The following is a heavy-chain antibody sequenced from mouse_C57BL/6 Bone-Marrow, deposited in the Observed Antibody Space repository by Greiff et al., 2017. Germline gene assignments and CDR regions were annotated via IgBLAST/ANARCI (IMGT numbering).Heavy chain of an antibody. J-gene: IGHJ1*03. CDR3: ARFTTVVDWYFDV. V-gene: IGHV1-54*01. Sequence: QVQPQQSGAELVRPGTSVKVSCKASGYAFTNYLIEWVKQRPGQGLEWIGVINPGSGGTNYNEKFKGKATLTADKSSSTAYMQLSSLTSEDSAVYFCARFTTVVDWYFDVWGTGTTVTVSS. D-gene: IGHD1-1*01. CDR2: INPGSGGT. CDR1: GYAFTNYL.